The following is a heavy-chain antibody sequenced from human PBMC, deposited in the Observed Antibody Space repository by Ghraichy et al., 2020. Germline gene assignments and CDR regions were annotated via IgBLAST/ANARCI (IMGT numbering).Heavy chain of an antibody. CDR3: ARGGSGSYLDFQH. CDR2: IYHSGST. Sequence: SQTLSLTCAVSGGSISSGGYSWSWIRQPPGKGLEWIGYIYHSGSTYYNPSLKSRVTISVDRSKNQFSLKLSSVTAADTAVYYCARGGSGSYLDFQHWGQGTLVTVSS. D-gene: IGHD3-10*01. J-gene: IGHJ1*01. V-gene: IGHV4-30-2*01. CDR1: GGSISSGGYS.